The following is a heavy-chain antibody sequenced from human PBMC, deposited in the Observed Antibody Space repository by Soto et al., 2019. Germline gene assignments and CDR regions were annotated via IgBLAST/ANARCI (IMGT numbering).Heavy chain of an antibody. CDR3: ARDREAARQGWFDH. D-gene: IGHD6-6*01. V-gene: IGHV1-18*04. CDR1: GYPFSTYF. CDR2: ISAYKGNT. Sequence: ASVKVSCKASGYPFSTYFLIWVRQAPCQGLEGVGWISAYKGNTNYAHKFQERVTMTTDTATSTAYLELRRLRFDDTAVSYCARDREAARQGWFDHWGQGTLVTVSS. J-gene: IGHJ5*02.